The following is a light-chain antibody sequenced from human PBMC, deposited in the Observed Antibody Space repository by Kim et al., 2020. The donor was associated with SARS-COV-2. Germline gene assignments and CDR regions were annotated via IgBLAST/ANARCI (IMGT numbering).Light chain of an antibody. Sequence: SWSPGEGATLSCRASQSVSANYLAWYQQKPGQAPRLLIYGASSRNAGVPERFSASGSGTDFTLTISRVEPEDFAVYYCNQYASSRSFGQGTKLEI. V-gene: IGKV3-20*01. CDR2: GAS. J-gene: IGKJ2*01. CDR1: QSVSANY. CDR3: NQYASSRS.